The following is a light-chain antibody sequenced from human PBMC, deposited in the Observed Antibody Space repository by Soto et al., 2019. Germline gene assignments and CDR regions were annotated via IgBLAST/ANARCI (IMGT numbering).Light chain of an antibody. CDR1: SSDVGGYNY. CDR3: SSYTSSGTV. J-gene: IGLJ2*01. Sequence: QSALTQPASVSGSPGQSITISCTATSSDVGGYNYVSWYQQHPGKAPKLMIYDVSNRPSGVSNRFSGSKSGNTASLTISGLQSEDEADYYCSSYTSSGTVFGGGTKVPVL. V-gene: IGLV2-14*01. CDR2: DVS.